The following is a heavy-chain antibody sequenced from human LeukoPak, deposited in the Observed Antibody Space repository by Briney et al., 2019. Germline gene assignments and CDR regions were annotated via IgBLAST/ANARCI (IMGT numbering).Heavy chain of an antibody. CDR1: GFTFSSYS. D-gene: IGHD2/OR15-2a*01. CDR3: ARDPTVSYYYYMDV. Sequence: PGGSLRLSCAASGFTFSSYSMNWVRQAPGKGLEWVSSISSSSSYIYYADSVKGRFTISRDNAKNSLYLQMNSLRAEDTAVYYCARDPTVSYYYYMDVWGQGTLVTVSS. J-gene: IGHJ6*03. CDR2: ISSSSSYI. V-gene: IGHV3-21*01.